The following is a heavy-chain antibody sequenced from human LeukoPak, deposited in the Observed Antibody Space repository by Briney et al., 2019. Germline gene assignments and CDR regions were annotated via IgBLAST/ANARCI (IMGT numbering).Heavy chain of an antibody. J-gene: IGHJ4*02. CDR3: AKDLVPGRGVTFDY. D-gene: IGHD3-10*01. CDR1: GFTFSSYA. CDR2: IRYDGSNK. V-gene: IGHV3-30*02. Sequence: PGGSLRLSCAASGFTFSSYAMSWVRQAPGKGLEWVAFIRYDGSNKYYADSVKGRFTISRDNAKNSLYLQMNSLRAEDTAVYYCAKDLVPGRGVTFDYWGQGTLVTVSS.